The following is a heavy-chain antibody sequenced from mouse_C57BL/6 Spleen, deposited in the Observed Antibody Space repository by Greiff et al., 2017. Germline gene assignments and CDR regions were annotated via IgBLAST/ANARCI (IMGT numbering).Heavy chain of an antibody. Sequence: VQLQQSGAELARPGASVKLSCKASGYTFTSYGISWVKQRTGQGLEWIGEIYPRSGNTYYNEKFKGKATLTADKSSSTAYMELRSLTSEDSAVYFCARGGPYYSNLSYWYCDVWGTGTTVTVSS. CDR1: GYTFTSYG. J-gene: IGHJ1*03. CDR3: ARGGPYYSNLSYWYCDV. V-gene: IGHV1-81*01. D-gene: IGHD2-5*01. CDR2: IYPRSGNT.